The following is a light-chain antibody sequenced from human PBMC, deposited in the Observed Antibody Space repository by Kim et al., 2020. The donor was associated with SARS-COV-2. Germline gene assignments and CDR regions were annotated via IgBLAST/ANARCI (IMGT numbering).Light chain of an antibody. Sequence: ASVGHRVTITCQTTQSISSHLNWYQQKPGRAPKLLISAASTLQGGVPSRFSGSGSETDFTLTISSLQPEDFATYFCQQSYITPFTFGPGTKVDIK. CDR3: QQSYITPFT. CDR1: QSISSH. J-gene: IGKJ3*01. CDR2: AAS. V-gene: IGKV1-39*01.